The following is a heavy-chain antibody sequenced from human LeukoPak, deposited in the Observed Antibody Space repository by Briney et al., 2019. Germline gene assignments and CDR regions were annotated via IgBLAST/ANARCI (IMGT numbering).Heavy chain of an antibody. J-gene: IGHJ4*02. CDR3: ARHIANYFDY. V-gene: IGHV4-39*01. CDR1: GGSISSSSYY. CDR2: IYYSGST. Sequence: SETLSLTCTVSGGSISSSSYYWGWIRRPPGKGLEWIGSIYYSGSTYYNSSLRSRVTISVDTSKNKFSLKLTSVTAADTAVYYCARHIANYFDYWGQGTLVTVSS.